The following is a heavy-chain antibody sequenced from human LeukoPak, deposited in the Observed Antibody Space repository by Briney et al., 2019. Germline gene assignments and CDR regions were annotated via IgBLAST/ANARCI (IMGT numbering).Heavy chain of an antibody. CDR3: ALYYDSSGYLGGLDY. D-gene: IGHD3-22*01. CDR2: IYYSGST. Sequence: SETLSLTCTVSGGSISSSSYYWGWIRQPPGKGLEWIVNIYYSGSTYYNPSLKSRVTISVDTSKNQVSLKLSSVTAADTAVYYCALYYDSSGYLGGLDYWGQGTLVTVSS. CDR1: GGSISSSSYY. V-gene: IGHV4-39*01. J-gene: IGHJ4*02.